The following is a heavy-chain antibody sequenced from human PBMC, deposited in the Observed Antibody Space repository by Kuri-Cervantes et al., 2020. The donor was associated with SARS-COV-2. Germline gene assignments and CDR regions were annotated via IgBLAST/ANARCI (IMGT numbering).Heavy chain of an antibody. CDR2: INPSGGST. CDR3: ARDGYPPSYDFWSGYSTLGDYYGMDV. CDR1: GYTFTSYY. D-gene: IGHD3-3*01. J-gene: IGHJ6*02. Sequence: ASVKVSCKASGYTFTSYYMHWVRQAPGQGLEWMGIINPSGGSTNYAQKLQGRVTMTTDTSTSTAYMELRSLRSDDTAVYYCARDGYPPSYDFWSGYSTLGDYYGMDVWGQGTTVTVSS. V-gene: IGHV1-46*01.